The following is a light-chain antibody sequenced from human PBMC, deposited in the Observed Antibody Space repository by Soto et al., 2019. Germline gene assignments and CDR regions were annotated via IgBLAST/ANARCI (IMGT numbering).Light chain of an antibody. CDR2: KVS. V-gene: IGKV2-30*01. CDR1: QSLVYSDGNIY. J-gene: IGKJ1*01. CDR3: MQGTHWPWT. Sequence: DVVLTQSPLSLPVTLGQPASISCRSSQSLVYSDGNIYLNWFQQGPGQSPRRLIYKVSNRDSGVPDRFSGSGSGPDFTLKISRVEAEDVGVYSCMQGTHWPWTFGQGTKVEIK.